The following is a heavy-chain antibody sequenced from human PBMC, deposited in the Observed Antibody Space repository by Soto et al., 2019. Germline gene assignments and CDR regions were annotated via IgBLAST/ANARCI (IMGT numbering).Heavy chain of an antibody. CDR2: ISSSSSYI. V-gene: IGHV3-21*01. CDR1: GFTFSSYS. D-gene: IGHD5-18*01. CDR3: GTARVQGFDY. J-gene: IGHJ4*02. Sequence: EVQLVESGGGLVKPGGSLRLSCAASGFTFSSYSMNWVRQAPGKGLEWVSSISSSSSYIYYADSVKGRFTISRDNANNSLYLQMNSLRAEDTAVYYCGTARVQGFDYWGQGTLVTVSS.